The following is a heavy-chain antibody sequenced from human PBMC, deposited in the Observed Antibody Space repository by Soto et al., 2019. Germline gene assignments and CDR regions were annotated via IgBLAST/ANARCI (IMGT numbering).Heavy chain of an antibody. CDR3: ARTPTAFYQSYSDS. CDR1: GFTFSDAW. Sequence: AGGSLRLSCAASGFTFSDAWMSWVRQAPGKGLDWVGRIKSKSDGGTTEYAAPVRGRFTISRDDSKNTLYLQMNSLKTEDTAVYYCARTPTAFYQSYSDSCGQRTLVTVS. CDR2: IKSKSDGGTT. J-gene: IGHJ4*02. D-gene: IGHD2-21*02. V-gene: IGHV3-15*01.